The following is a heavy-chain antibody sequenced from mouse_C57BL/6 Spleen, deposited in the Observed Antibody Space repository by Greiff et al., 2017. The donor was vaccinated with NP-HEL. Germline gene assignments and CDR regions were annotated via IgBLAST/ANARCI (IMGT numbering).Heavy chain of an antibody. Sequence: QVQLQQPGAELVKPGASVKLSCKASGYTFTSYWMHWVKQRPGQGLEWIGMIHPNSGSTNYNEKFKSKATLTVDKSSSTAYMQRSSLTSEDSAVYYCARSWDSWFAYWGQGTRVTVSA. J-gene: IGHJ3*01. D-gene: IGHD4-1*01. CDR3: ARSWDSWFAY. V-gene: IGHV1-64*01. CDR1: GYTFTSYW. CDR2: IHPNSGST.